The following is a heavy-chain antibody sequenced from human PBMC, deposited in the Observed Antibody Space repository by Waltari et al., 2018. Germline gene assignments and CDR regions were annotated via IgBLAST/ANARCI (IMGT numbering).Heavy chain of an antibody. D-gene: IGHD1-1*01. CDR1: GYSISSGYS. CDR3: ARRGNWDLNAFDI. V-gene: IGHV4-38-2*01. CDR2: IYHSGST. J-gene: IGHJ3*02. Sequence: QVQLQESGPGLVKPSETLSLICAVSGYSISSGYSWGWIRQPPGKGLEWIGSIYHSGSTYYNPSLKSRVTISVDTSKNQFSLKLSSVTAADTAVYYCARRGNWDLNAFDIWGQGTMVTVSS.